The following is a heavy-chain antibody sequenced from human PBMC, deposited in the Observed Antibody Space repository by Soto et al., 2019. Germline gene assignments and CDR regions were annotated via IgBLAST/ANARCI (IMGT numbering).Heavy chain of an antibody. Sequence: EVQLLESGGGLVQPGGSLRLSCAASGFTFSSYAMSWVRQAPGKGLEWVSAIGVSGDTTYYADSVKGRFTISPDNSKNPLYLQMGSLRAEETAVYYCAKVRRFGELRSLYWGQGTLVTVSS. CDR2: IGVSGDTT. V-gene: IGHV3-23*01. CDR3: AKVRRFGELRSLY. D-gene: IGHD3-10*01. J-gene: IGHJ4*02. CDR1: GFTFSSYA.